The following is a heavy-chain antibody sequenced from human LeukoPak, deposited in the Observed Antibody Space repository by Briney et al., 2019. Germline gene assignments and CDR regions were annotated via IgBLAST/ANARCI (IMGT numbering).Heavy chain of an antibody. V-gene: IGHV3-48*04. J-gene: IGHJ4*02. D-gene: IGHD6-6*01. CDR3: ARDRATGSSDIFDY. CDR1: GFTFSPYG. CDR2: ISGSSSLI. Sequence: GGSLRLSCAASGFTFSPYGMNWVRQSPGMGLEWVSYISGSSSLIYYADSVKGRFTISRDNAKNSLYLQMNSLRAEDTAVYYCARDRATGSSDIFDYWGQGTLVTVSS.